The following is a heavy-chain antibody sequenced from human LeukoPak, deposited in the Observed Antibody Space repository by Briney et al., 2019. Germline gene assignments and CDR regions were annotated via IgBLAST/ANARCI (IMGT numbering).Heavy chain of an antibody. CDR1: GGSFSGYY. Sequence: SETLSLTCAGHGGSFSGYYWSWIRQPPGKGLEWIGEINHSGSTNYNPPLKSRVTISVDTSKNQLSLQLSAVTAADTARYDCATLYRCYGIRKGYYYYYGMDVWGQGTTVTVSS. V-gene: IGHV4-34*01. CDR3: ATLYRCYGIRKGYYYYYGMDV. D-gene: IGHD5-12*01. J-gene: IGHJ6*02. CDR2: INHSGST.